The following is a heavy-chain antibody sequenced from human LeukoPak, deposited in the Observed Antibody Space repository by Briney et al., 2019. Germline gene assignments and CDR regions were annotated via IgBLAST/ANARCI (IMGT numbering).Heavy chain of an antibody. CDR1: GFTFSSYA. CDR3: VRDLPVAAADF. D-gene: IGHD6-13*01. J-gene: IGHJ4*02. Sequence: GGSLRLSCAASGFTFSSYAMSWVRQAPGKGLEWVSFFSVRYNVIYYADSVKGRFTVSRDEAKNSLYLQMNSLRAEDTALYYCVRDLPVAAADFWGQGTLVTVSS. V-gene: IGHV3-48*01. CDR2: FSVRYNVI.